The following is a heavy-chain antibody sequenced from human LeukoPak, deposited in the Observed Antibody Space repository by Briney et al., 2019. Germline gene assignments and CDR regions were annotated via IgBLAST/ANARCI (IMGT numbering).Heavy chain of an antibody. J-gene: IGHJ4*02. CDR1: GGSFSGYY. V-gene: IGHV4-34*01. D-gene: IGHD6-13*01. Sequence: PSETLSLTCAVYGGSFSGYYWNWIRQPPGKGLEWIGEINHSGSTNYNRSLKSRVTISVDTSKNQFSLKLSSVTAADTAVYYCARGVYIAAAQYAYWGQGTLVTVSS. CDR2: INHSGST. CDR3: ARGVYIAAAQYAY.